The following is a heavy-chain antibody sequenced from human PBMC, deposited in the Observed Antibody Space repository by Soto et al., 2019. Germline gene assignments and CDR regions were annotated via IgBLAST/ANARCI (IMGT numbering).Heavy chain of an antibody. D-gene: IGHD6-6*01. CDR1: GYTFTSYG. CDR2: ISAYNGNT. J-gene: IGHJ4*02. V-gene: IGHV1-18*01. Sequence: ASVKVSCKASGYTFTSYGISWVRQAPGQGLEWMGWISAYNGNTNYAQKLQGRVTMTTDTSTSTAYMELRSLRSDDTAVYYCAIALLAARTLHPNFDYWGQGNLVTV. CDR3: AIALLAARTLHPNFDY.